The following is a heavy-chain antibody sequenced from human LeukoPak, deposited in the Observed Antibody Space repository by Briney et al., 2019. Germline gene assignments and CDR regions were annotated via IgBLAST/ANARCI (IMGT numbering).Heavy chain of an antibody. D-gene: IGHD3-22*01. V-gene: IGHV3-21*01. J-gene: IGHJ4*02. CDR3: ARDKGDYDTSGSLFVF. CDR1: GFTFSSYS. CDR2: ISSSSSYI. Sequence: GGSLRLSCAASGFTFSSYSMNWVRQAPGKGLEWVSSISSSSSYIYYADSVKGRFTISRDNAKNSLYLQMNSLRAEDTAVYYCARDKGDYDTSGSLFVFGGQGTLVTVSS.